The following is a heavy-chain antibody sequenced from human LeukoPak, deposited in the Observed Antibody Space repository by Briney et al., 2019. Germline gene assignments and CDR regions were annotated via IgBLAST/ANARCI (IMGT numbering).Heavy chain of an antibody. CDR3: ARVKARDCSSTSCYQYYYYYMDV. D-gene: IGHD2-2*01. CDR1: GGTFSSYA. J-gene: IGHJ6*03. CDR2: IIPIFGTA. V-gene: IGHV1-69*01. Sequence: GASXXVSCKASGGTFSSYAISWVRQAPGQGLEWMGGIIPIFGTANYAQKFQGRVTITADESTSTAYMELSSLRSEDTAVYYCARVKARDCSSTSCYQYYYYYMDVWGKGTTVTVSS.